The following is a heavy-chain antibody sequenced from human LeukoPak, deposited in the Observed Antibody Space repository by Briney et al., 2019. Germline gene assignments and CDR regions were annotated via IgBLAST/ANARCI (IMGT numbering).Heavy chain of an antibody. J-gene: IGHJ6*03. V-gene: IGHV3-53*01. D-gene: IGHD1-26*01. CDR1: GFTVSSNY. Sequence: PGGSLRLSCAASGFTVSSNYMSWVRQAPGKGLEWVSVIYTGGSTYYADSVKGRFTISRDNSKNTVFLQMNSLRAEDTAVYYCARVTGRDYYYYYMDVWGKGTTVTISS. CDR3: ARVTGRDYYYYYMDV. CDR2: IYTGGST.